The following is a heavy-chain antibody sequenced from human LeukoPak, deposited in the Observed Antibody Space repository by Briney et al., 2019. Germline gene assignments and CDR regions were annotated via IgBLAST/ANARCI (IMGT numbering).Heavy chain of an antibody. CDR3: ARSYSGYDYLDY. J-gene: IGHJ4*02. Sequence: GEPLKISCQGSGYSFPSYWITWVRQMPGKGLEWMGRIDPSDSYTNHSPSFQGHVPISADKSISTAYLQWSSLKASDTAMYYCARSYSGYDYLDYWGQGTLVTVSS. CDR1: GYSFPSYW. CDR2: IDPSDSYT. V-gene: IGHV5-10-1*01. D-gene: IGHD5-12*01.